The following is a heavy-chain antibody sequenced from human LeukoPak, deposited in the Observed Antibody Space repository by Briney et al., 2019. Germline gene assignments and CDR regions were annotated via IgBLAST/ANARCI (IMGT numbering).Heavy chain of an antibody. Sequence: GRSLRLSCAASGFTFSSYAMHWVRQAPGKGLEWVAVISYDGSNKYYADSVKGRFTISRDNSKNTLYLQMNSLRAEDTAVYYCAKGTYYYDSSGYFVVWGQGTMVTVSS. V-gene: IGHV3-30-3*01. CDR3: AKGTYYYDSSGYFVV. CDR1: GFTFSSYA. CDR2: ISYDGSNK. J-gene: IGHJ3*01. D-gene: IGHD3-22*01.